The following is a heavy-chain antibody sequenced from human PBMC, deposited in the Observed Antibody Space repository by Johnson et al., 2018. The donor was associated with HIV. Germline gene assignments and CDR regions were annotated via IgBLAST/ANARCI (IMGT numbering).Heavy chain of an antibody. J-gene: IGHJ3*02. D-gene: IGHD3-22*01. CDR1: GLSFSNFG. V-gene: IGHV3-30*03. CDR3: AREGNYYDSSSHVFDI. Sequence: QMQLVESGGGVVQPGKSLTLSCVGSGLSFSNFGIHWVRQAPGKGPEWVAVISFDGNLKKYADSVKGRFTISRDNSKNTLYLQMNSLRAEDTAVYYCAREGNYYDSSSHVFDIWGQGTMVTVSS. CDR2: ISFDGNLK.